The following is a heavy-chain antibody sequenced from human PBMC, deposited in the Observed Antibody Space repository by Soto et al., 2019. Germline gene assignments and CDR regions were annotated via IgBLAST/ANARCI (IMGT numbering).Heavy chain of an antibody. Sequence: ASVKVSCKASGYTFTSYGIHWVRQAPGQRLEWMGWINPGNGNARYSQDFQGRINIARDTSASTAYMELSSLRSEDTAVYFCARDLDSSVTHWGQGTLVTVSS. CDR3: ARDLDSSVTH. J-gene: IGHJ4*02. CDR1: GYTFTSYG. V-gene: IGHV1-3*01. CDR2: INPGNGNA. D-gene: IGHD4-17*01.